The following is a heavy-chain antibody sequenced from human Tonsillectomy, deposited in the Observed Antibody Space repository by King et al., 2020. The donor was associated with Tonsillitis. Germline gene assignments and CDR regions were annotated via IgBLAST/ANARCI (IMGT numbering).Heavy chain of an antibody. CDR2: ISSSSSYI. Sequence: GQLVQSGGGLVKPGGSLRLSCGASGFTFSSYSMNWVRQAPGKGLEWVSSISSSSSYIYYADSVKGRFTISRDNAKNSLYLQMNSLGAEDTAVYYCATGRVGAFDIWGQGTMVTVSS. V-gene: IGHV3-21*01. CDR3: ATGRVGAFDI. CDR1: GFTFSSYS. D-gene: IGHD1-26*01. J-gene: IGHJ3*02.